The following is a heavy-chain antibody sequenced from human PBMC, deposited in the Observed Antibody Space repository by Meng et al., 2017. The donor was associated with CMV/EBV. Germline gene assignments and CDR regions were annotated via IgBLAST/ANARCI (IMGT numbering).Heavy chain of an antibody. CDR1: GFTFSAYY. V-gene: IGHV3-11*04. D-gene: IGHD2-2*01. CDR3: ARVSHPSYCSSTSCEPFYYYYGMDV. CDR2: ISSSGSTI. Sequence: GGSLRLSCAASGFTFSAYYMSWIRQAPGKGLEWVSYISSSGSTIYYADSVKGRFTISRDNAKNSLYLQMNSLRAEDTAVYYCARVSHPSYCSSTSCEPFYYYYGMDVWGQGTTVTVSS. J-gene: IGHJ6*02.